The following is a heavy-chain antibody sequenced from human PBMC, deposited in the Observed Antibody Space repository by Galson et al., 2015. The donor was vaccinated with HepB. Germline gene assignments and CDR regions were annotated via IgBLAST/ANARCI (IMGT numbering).Heavy chain of an antibody. V-gene: IGHV4-4*02. J-gene: IGHJ4*02. CDR2: IYHSGST. D-gene: IGHD3-22*01. CDR1: GGSISSSNW. Sequence: LSLTCAVSGGSISSSNWWSWVRQPPGKGLEWIGEIYHSGSTNYNPSLKSRISISVDKSKNQFSLKLSSVTAADTAVYYCARGSYYDSSGYRPFDYWGQGTLVTVSS. CDR3: ARGSYYDSSGYRPFDY.